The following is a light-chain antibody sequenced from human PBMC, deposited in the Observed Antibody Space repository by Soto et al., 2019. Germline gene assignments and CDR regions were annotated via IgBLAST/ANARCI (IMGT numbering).Light chain of an antibody. V-gene: IGKV1-12*01. CDR2: DAF. J-gene: IGKJ4*01. Sequence: DIQMTQSPSSVSASVGDRVTITCRASQGISSWSVWYQQKPGKAPKILIYDAFALQSPAPSRFSGSGCWTDFTLTISSLQPEDFATDDCQQDNRYPLTFGGGTKVESK. CDR1: QGISSW. CDR3: QQDNRYPLT.